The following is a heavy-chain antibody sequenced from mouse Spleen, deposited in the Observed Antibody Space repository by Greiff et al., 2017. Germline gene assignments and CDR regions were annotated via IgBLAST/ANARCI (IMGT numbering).Heavy chain of an antibody. CDR3: APSRQLGLTDY. CDR1: GYTFTSYT. J-gene: IGHJ2*01. Sequence: AAELARPGASVKMSCKASGYTFTSYTMHWVKQRPGQGLEWIGYINPSSGYTEYNQKYKDKTTLTADKSSSTAYMQLSSLTSEDSAVYYCAPSRQLGLTDYWGQGTTLTVSS. D-gene: IGHD3-2*01. CDR2: INPSSGYT. V-gene: IGHV1-4*02.